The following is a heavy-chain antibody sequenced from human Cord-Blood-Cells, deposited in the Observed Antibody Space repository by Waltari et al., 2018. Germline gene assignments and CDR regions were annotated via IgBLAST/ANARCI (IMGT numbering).Heavy chain of an antibody. V-gene: IGHV3-53*04. Sequence: EVQLVESGGGLVQPGGSLRLSCAASGFTVSSNYMSWVRQAPGKGLEWVSVVYSGGSKYYADSGKGRFTISRHNSKNTLYLQMNSLRAEDTAVYYCARGVGSGWYDYWGQGTLVTVSS. CDR3: ARGVGSGWYDY. CDR2: VYSGGSK. J-gene: IGHJ4*02. D-gene: IGHD6-19*01. CDR1: GFTVSSNY.